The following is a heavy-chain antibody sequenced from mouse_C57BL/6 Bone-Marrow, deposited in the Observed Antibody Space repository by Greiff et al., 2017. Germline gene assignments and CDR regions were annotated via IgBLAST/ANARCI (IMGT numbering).Heavy chain of an antibody. CDR3: ARTLYDGYYRYYAMDY. CDR1: GYTFTNYW. CDR2: IYPGGGYT. J-gene: IGHJ4*01. V-gene: IGHV1-63*01. D-gene: IGHD2-3*01. Sequence: VQRVEPGAELVRPGTSVKMSCKASGYTFTNYWIGWAKQRPGHGLEWIGDIYPGGGYTNYNEKFKSKATLTADKSSSTAYMQLSSLTSEDSAIYYCARTLYDGYYRYYAMDYWGQGTSVTVSS.